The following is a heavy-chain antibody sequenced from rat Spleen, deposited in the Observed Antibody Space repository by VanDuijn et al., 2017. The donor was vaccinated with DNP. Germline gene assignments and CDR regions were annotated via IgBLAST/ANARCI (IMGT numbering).Heavy chain of an antibody. CDR2: IGSPAYAP. Sequence: EVQLVESGVGLVQSGRSLKLSCAASGFTFSAYYMAWVRQAPAKGLEWVAYIGSPAYAPYYADSVKGRFTISRDNAKTTLYLQMNSIRSEDIATDYCVRWNSGHFDYWGKGVMVTVSS. CDR3: VRWNSGHFDY. CDR1: GFTFSAYY. D-gene: IGHD4-3*01. V-gene: IGHV5-22*01. J-gene: IGHJ2*01.